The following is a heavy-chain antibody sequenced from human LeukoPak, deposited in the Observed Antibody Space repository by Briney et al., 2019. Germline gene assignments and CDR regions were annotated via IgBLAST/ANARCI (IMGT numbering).Heavy chain of an antibody. CDR3: ARDPGGEYMDV. Sequence: GGSLRLSCAASGFTFSSYWMSWVRQAPGKGLEWVANIKKDGSEEYTVDSVKGRFTISRDNAKNSLYLQMNSLRAEDTAVYYCARDPGGEYMDVWGKGTTVTVS. J-gene: IGHJ6*03. CDR2: IKKDGSEE. V-gene: IGHV3-7*01. CDR1: GFTFSSYW. D-gene: IGHD2-21*01.